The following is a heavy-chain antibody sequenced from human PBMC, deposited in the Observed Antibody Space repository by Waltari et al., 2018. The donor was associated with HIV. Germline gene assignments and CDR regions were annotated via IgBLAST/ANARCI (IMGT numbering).Heavy chain of an antibody. V-gene: IGHV4-34*02. Sequence: VQLEQWGTGLLKPSETLSLTCAVYGGSLSGFLWIWVRQPPGKGLEWIGDIVHDGTTNYNPALKSRATVSSTGSKNQFSLKLNSMTAADTGVYYCARLEALLPGVVIVRDVWGQGTLVTVSS. CDR1: GGSLSGFL. CDR3: ARLEALLPGVVIVRDV. J-gene: IGHJ4*02. D-gene: IGHD3-3*01. CDR2: IVHDGTT.